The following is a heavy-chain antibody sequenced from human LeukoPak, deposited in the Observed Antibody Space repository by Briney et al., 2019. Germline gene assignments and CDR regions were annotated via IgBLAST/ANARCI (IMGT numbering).Heavy chain of an antibody. CDR3: ASGTTDIVVVPATLRNYYFDY. Sequence: GASVKVSCKASGGTFSSYDISWVRQAPGQGLEWMGGIIPMLGTPNYAQKFQGRVTITADKSTSTAYMDLSSLRSEDTAVYYCASGTTDIVVVPATLRNYYFDYWGQGTPVTVSS. V-gene: IGHV1-69*06. CDR2: IIPMLGTP. CDR1: GGTFSSYD. J-gene: IGHJ4*02. D-gene: IGHD2-2*01.